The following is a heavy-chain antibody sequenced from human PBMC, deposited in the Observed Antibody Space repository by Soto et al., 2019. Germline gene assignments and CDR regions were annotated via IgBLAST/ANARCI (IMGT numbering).Heavy chain of an antibody. CDR2: IYSGGST. V-gene: IGHV3-66*01. J-gene: IGHJ3*02. D-gene: IGHD3-16*02. CDR3: ARAYLGELSLYTGEAFDI. CDR1: GFTVSSNY. Sequence: GGSLRLSCAASGFTVSSNYMSWVRQAPGKGLEWVSVIYSGGSTYYADSVKGRFTISRDNSKNTLYLQMNSLRAEDTAVYYCARAYLGELSLYTGEAFDIWGQGTMVTVSS.